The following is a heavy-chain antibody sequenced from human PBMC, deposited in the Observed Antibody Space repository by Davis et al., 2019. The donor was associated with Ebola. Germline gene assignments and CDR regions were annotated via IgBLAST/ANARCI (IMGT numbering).Heavy chain of an antibody. CDR3: ARETNSRLLYNWFDP. CDR2: ISYDGSNK. J-gene: IGHJ5*02. D-gene: IGHD2-21*01. Sequence: GESLKISCAASGFTFSSYAMHWVRQAPGKGLEWVAVISYDGSNKYYADSVKGRFTISRDNSKNTLYLQMNSLRAEDTAVYYCARETNSRLLYNWFDPWGQGTLVTVSS. CDR1: GFTFSSYA. V-gene: IGHV3-30-3*01.